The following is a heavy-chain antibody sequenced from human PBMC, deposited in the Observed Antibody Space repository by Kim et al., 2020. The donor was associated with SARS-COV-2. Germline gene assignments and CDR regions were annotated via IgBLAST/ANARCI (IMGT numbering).Heavy chain of an antibody. V-gene: IGHV4-39*01. D-gene: IGHD3-22*01. CDR3: ARPQRVTMIVVVNGGWFGP. CDR2: IYYSGST. J-gene: IGHJ5*02. CDR1: GGSISSSSDY. Sequence: SETLSLTCTVSGGSISSSSDYWGWIRQPPGKGLEWIGSIYYSGSTYYNPSLKSRVTISVDTSKNQFSLKLSSVTAADTAVYYCARPQRVTMIVVVNGGWFGPWGQGTLVTVSS.